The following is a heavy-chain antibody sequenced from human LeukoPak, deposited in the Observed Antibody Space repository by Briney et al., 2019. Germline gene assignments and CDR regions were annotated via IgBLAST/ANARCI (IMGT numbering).Heavy chain of an antibody. CDR1: GFTVSSNY. J-gene: IGHJ5*02. CDR2: IKQDGNEK. Sequence: GGSLILSCAASGFTVSSNYMSWVRPAPGKGLEWVANIKQDGNEKYVVDSVKGRFTISRDNAKNSLYLQMNSLRAEDTAVYYCARDFYYDILSGYVGSMDPWGQGTLVTVSS. D-gene: IGHD3-9*01. V-gene: IGHV3-7*01. CDR3: ARDFYYDILSGYVGSMDP.